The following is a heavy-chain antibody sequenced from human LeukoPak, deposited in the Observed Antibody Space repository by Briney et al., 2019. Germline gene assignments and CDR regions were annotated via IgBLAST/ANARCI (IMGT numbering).Heavy chain of an antibody. CDR2: ISGSGGST. V-gene: IGHV3-23*01. Sequence: PGGSLRLSCAASGFTFSNYVMGWVRQAPGKGLEWVSGISGSGGSTYCADSVKGRFTISRDNSKNTLYLQMNSLRAEDTAVYFCAKAPSWYFDYWGQGTLVTVSS. D-gene: IGHD2-15*01. CDR1: GFTFSNYV. CDR3: AKAPSWYFDY. J-gene: IGHJ4*02.